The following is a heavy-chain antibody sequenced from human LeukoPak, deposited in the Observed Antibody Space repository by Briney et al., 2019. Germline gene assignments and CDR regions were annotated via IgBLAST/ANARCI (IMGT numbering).Heavy chain of an antibody. D-gene: IGHD5-12*01. CDR3: AVSGYDLRERYYFDY. J-gene: IGHJ4*02. CDR1: GYTFTSYG. Sequence: ASVKVSCKASGYTFTSYGISWVRQAPGQGLEWMGWISAYNGNTNYAQKLQGRVTMTTDTSTSTAYMELRSLRSDDTAVYYCAVSGYDLRERYYFDYWGQGTLVTVSS. CDR2: ISAYNGNT. V-gene: IGHV1-18*01.